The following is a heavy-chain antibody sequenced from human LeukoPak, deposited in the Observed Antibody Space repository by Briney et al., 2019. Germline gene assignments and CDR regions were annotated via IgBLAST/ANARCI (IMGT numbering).Heavy chain of an antibody. D-gene: IGHD1-1*01. CDR3: ARVTTWPYYYYYMDV. Sequence: PSETLSLTCTVSGGPISSYYWSWIRQPPGKGLEWIGYIYYSGSTSYNPSLKSRVTISVDTSKNQFSLKLSSVTAADTAVYYCARVTTWPYYYYYMDVWGKGTTVTVSS. CDR1: GGPISSYY. V-gene: IGHV4-59*01. CDR2: IYYSGST. J-gene: IGHJ6*03.